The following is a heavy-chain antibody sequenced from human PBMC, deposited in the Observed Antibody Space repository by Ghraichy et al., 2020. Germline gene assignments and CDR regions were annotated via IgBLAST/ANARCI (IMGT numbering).Heavy chain of an antibody. CDR3: ARDGGYYDSSGYGVDV. J-gene: IGHJ6*02. CDR1: GGSISSGGYY. D-gene: IGHD3-22*01. V-gene: IGHV4-31*03. Sequence: TLSLTCTVSGGSISSGGYYWSWIRQHPGKGLEWIGYIYYSGSTYYNPSLKSRVTISVDTSKNQFSLKMSSVTAADTAVYYCARDGGYYDSSGYGVDVWGQGTTVTVSS. CDR2: IYYSGST.